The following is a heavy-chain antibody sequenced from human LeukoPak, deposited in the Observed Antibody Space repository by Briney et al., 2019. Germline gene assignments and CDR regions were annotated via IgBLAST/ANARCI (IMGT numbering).Heavy chain of an antibody. CDR2: IDGSSSHI. D-gene: IGHD2-21*02. Sequence: GGSLRPSCAASGFSFSNYAMNWVRQAPGKGLEWVSSIDGSSSHIYYADSVKGRFTISRDNTKSSLYLQMNSLRAEDMAVYYCARGYCGGDCYGDWGQGTLVTVSS. CDR1: GFSFSNYA. V-gene: IGHV3-21*01. CDR3: ARGYCGGDCYGD. J-gene: IGHJ1*01.